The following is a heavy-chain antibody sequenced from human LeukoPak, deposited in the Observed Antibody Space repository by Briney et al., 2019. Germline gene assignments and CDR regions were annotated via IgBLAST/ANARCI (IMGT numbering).Heavy chain of an antibody. D-gene: IGHD6-13*01. CDR2: IYYSGST. J-gene: IGHJ4*02. CDR1: GGSITSYY. Sequence: PSETLSLTCTVSGGSITSYYWSWIRQPPGKGLEWIGYIYYSGSTNYNPSLKSRVTISVDTSKNQFSLKLSSVTAADTAVYYCARASVIHAAVDYWGQGTLVTVSS. CDR3: ARASVIHAAVDY. V-gene: IGHV4-59*01.